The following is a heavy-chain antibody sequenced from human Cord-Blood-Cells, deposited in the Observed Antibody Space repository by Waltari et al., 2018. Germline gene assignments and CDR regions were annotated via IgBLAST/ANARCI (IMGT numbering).Heavy chain of an antibody. CDR3: ARDFRRTVTTYYFDY. D-gene: IGHD4-4*01. CDR2: ISYDGSNK. V-gene: IGHV3-30-3*01. J-gene: IGHJ4*02. Sequence: QVQLVESGGGVVQPGRSLRLSCAASGFTFSSYAMHWVRQAPGKGLEWGAVISYDGSNKYYAVSVKGQFTIARDNSKNTLYLQMNSLRAEDTAVYYCARDFRRTVTTYYFDYWGQGTLVTVSS. CDR1: GFTFSSYA.